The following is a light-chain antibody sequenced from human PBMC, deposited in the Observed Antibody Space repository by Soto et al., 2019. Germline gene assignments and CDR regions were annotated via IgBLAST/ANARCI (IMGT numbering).Light chain of an antibody. CDR2: DAS. Sequence: EIVLTQSPATLSLSPGERATLSCRASQSVSSYLAWYQQRPGQAPRLLIYDASSRATGIPARFSGSGSGTDFTLTITSLEPEDSTVYYCQQRSNWPSTFGGRTKLEI. CDR3: QQRSNWPST. J-gene: IGKJ4*01. V-gene: IGKV3-11*01. CDR1: QSVSSY.